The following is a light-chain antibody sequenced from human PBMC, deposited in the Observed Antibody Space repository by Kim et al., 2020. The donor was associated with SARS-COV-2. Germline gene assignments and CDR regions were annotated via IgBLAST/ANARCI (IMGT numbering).Light chain of an antibody. CDR2: QDN. J-gene: IGLJ2*01. CDR3: QAWDRSSAV. V-gene: IGLV3-1*01. Sequence: ASPGQTASITCSGDKLGDKYASWYQQKPGQSPVTVIYQDNKRPSGIPERFSGSNSGNTATLTISGTQAMDEADYYCQAWDRSSAVFGGGTQLTVL. CDR1: KLGDKY.